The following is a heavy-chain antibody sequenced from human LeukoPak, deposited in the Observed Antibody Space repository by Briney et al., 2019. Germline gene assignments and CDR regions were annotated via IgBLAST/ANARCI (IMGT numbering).Heavy chain of an antibody. CDR2: IYYSGST. V-gene: IGHV4-31*03. Sequence: SETLSLTCTVSGGSISSGGYYWSWIRQHPGKGLEWIGYIYYSGSTYYNPSLKSRVTISVDTSKNRFSLKLSSVTAADTAVYYCARDTNYYDSSGFVSDAFDIWGQGTMVTVSS. J-gene: IGHJ3*02. D-gene: IGHD3-22*01. CDR1: GGSISSGGYY. CDR3: ARDTNYYDSSGFVSDAFDI.